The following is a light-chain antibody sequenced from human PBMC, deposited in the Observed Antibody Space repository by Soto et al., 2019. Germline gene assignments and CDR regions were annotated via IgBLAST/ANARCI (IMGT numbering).Light chain of an antibody. V-gene: IGKV1-5*01. Sequence: DIQMTQSPSTLSASVGDRVNITCRASQSISSWLAWYQQKPGKATKLLIYDASSLESGVPPRLRGSGSGTEFTLTFSSLQPDDFATYDCKQYNSYSLTFGVVTKVQI. CDR2: DAS. J-gene: IGKJ4*01. CDR1: QSISSW. CDR3: KQYNSYSLT.